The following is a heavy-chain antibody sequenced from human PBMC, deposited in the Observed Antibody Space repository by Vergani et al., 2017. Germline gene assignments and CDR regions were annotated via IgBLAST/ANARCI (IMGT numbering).Heavy chain of an antibody. CDR3: ASRDITIFGVVIIRGYYYYGMDV. J-gene: IGHJ6*02. D-gene: IGHD3-3*01. V-gene: IGHV1-69*12. CDR2: LSPVSGTP. CDR1: GDSFGTYS. Sequence: QVQLVQSGAEVKRPGSSVKVSCEASGDSFGTYSVSWVRQAPGQGLEWLGGLSPVSGTPVYAQNFRGRVTITADESTSTAYMELSSLRSEDTAVYYCASRDITIFGVVIIRGYYYYGMDVWGQGTTVTVSS.